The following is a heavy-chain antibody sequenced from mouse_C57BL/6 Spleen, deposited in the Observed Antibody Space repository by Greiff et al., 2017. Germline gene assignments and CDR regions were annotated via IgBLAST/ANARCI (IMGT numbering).Heavy chain of an antibody. J-gene: IGHJ4*01. V-gene: IGHV5-6*01. CDR3: ARHPVMVTHYYAMDY. CDR2: ISSGGSYT. CDR1: GFTFSSYG. D-gene: IGHD2-2*01. Sequence: EVKLVESGGDLVKPGGSLKLSCAASGFTFSSYGMSWVRQTPDKRLEWVATISSGGSYTYYPDSVKGRFTISRDNAKNTLYLQMSSLKSEDTAMYYCARHPVMVTHYYAMDYWGQGTSVTVSS.